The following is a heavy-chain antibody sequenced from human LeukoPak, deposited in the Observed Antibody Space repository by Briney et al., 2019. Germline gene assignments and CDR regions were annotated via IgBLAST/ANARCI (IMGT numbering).Heavy chain of an antibody. CDR1: GGSISSYY. Sequence: SETLSLTCSVSGGSISSYYWSWIRQPPGKGLEYIGYTHYSGATNYNPSLKSRVTISLDTSGNQFSLKLSSVTAADTAVYYCARASHDYGDYSHFDYWGQGTLVTVSS. CDR2: THYSGAT. J-gene: IGHJ4*02. V-gene: IGHV4-59*01. CDR3: ARASHDYGDYSHFDY. D-gene: IGHD4-17*01.